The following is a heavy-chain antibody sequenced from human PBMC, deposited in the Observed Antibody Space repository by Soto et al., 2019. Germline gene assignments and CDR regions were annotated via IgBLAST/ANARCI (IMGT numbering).Heavy chain of an antibody. J-gene: IGHJ4*02. D-gene: IGHD3-16*02. V-gene: IGHV1-18*01. Sequence: ASVKVSCKASGYTFTSYGISWVRQAPGQGLEWMGWISAYNGNTNYAQKLQGRVTMTTETSTSTAYMELRSLRSDDTAVYYCARTGYDYIWGSYRRGFDYWGQGTLVTVSS. CDR1: GYTFTSYG. CDR3: ARTGYDYIWGSYRRGFDY. CDR2: ISAYNGNT.